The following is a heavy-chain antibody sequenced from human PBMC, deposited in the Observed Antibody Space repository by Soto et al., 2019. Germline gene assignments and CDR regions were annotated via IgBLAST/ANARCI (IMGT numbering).Heavy chain of an antibody. J-gene: IGHJ4*02. CDR2: IAVGSGYT. CDR3: AADATAWQQMVPSDY. V-gene: IGHV1-58*01. D-gene: IGHD2-8*01. Sequence: ASVKVSCKASGFTFTSSAFQWVRQARGQRLEWIGWIAVGSGYTNYAQRFQDRVTLTRDMSTATTYMELSRLTSEDTAIYYCAADATAWQQMVPSDYWGQGTLVTVS. CDR1: GFTFTSSA.